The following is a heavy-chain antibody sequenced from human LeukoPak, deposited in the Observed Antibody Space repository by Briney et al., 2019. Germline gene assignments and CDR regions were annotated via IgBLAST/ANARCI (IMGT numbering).Heavy chain of an antibody. D-gene: IGHD1-26*01. CDR1: GFTFSSYG. CDR2: IWYDGSNK. J-gene: IGHJ4*02. CDR3: ARGSGSPFY. V-gene: IGHV3-33*01. Sequence: PGRSLRLSCAASGFTFSSYGMHWVRQAPGKGLEWVAVIWYDGSNKYYADSVKGRFTISKDNSKNTLYLQMNSLRAEDTAVYYCARGSGSPFYWGQGTLVTVSS.